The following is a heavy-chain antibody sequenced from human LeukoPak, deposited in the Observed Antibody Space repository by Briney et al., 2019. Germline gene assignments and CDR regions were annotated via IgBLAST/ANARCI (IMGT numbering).Heavy chain of an antibody. CDR3: AHSLIDDYGDYESPVGFDY. CDR1: GFSLSTTGVG. D-gene: IGHD4-17*01. CDR2: IYWDDDK. Sequence: SGPTLVNPTQTLTLTCTFSGFSLSTTGVGVGWIRQPPGKALEWLALIYWDDDKRYSPSLKSRLTITKDTSKNQVVLTITNMDPVDTATYYCAHSLIDDYGDYESPVGFDYWGQGTLVTVSS. J-gene: IGHJ4*02. V-gene: IGHV2-5*02.